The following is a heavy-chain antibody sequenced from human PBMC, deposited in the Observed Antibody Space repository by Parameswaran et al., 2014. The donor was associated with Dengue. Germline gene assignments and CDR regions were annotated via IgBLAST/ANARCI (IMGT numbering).Heavy chain of an antibody. Sequence: WIRQPPGKGLEWVAVISYDGSNKYYADSVKGRFTISRDNSKNTLYLQMNSLRAEDTAVYYCAKDPGRKYNWFDPWGQGTLVTVSS. V-gene: IGHV3-30*18. J-gene: IGHJ5*02. CDR3: AKDPGRKYNWFDP. D-gene: IGHD1-14*01. CDR2: ISYDGSNK.